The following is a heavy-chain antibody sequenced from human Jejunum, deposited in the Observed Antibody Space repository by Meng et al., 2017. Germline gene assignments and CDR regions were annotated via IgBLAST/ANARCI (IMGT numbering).Heavy chain of an antibody. D-gene: IGHD6-13*01. Sequence: GESLKISCAASGFTFSSYDMGWVRQAPGEGLQWVSSISESGGSTYYADSVKGRFTISRDNSKNTLFLQMNSLRAEDTAVYYCAKLRAAAGTSRGYFDYWGQGKLVNGAS. CDR2: ISESGGST. CDR1: GFTFSSYD. V-gene: IGHV3-23*01. J-gene: IGHJ4*02. CDR3: AKLRAAAGTSRGYFDY.